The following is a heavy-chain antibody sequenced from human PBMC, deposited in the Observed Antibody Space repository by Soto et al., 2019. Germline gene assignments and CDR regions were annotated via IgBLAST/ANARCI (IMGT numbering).Heavy chain of an antibody. CDR2: ISGSGGST. Sequence: GGSLRLSCAASGFTFSSYAMSCVRQAPGKGLEWVSAISGSGGSTYYADSVKGRFTISRDNSKNTLYLQMNGLRAEDTAVYYCAKDLWVRWLQLSNYYGMDVWGQGTTVTVS. J-gene: IGHJ6*02. V-gene: IGHV3-23*01. CDR1: GFTFSSYA. CDR3: AKDLWVRWLQLSNYYGMDV. D-gene: IGHD5-12*01.